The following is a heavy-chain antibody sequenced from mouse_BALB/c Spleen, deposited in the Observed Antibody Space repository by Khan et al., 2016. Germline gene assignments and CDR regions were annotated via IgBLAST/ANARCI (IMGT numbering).Heavy chain of an antibody. CDR3: ARLRNWYFDV. CDR1: GYSITSGYS. D-gene: IGHD1-1*01. Sequence: EVQLQESGPDLVKPSQSLSLTCTVTGYSITSGYSWHWIRQFPGNKLEWMGYIHYSGSTNYNPSLKSRISITRDTSKNQFFLQLHSVTTEDKATYYGARLRNWYFDVWGAGTSVTVSS. CDR2: IHYSGST. V-gene: IGHV3-1*02. J-gene: IGHJ1*01.